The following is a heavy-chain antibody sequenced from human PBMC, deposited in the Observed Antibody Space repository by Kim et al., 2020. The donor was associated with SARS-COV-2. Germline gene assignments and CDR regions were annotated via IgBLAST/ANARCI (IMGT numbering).Heavy chain of an antibody. J-gene: IGHJ4*02. V-gene: IGHV1-2*02. D-gene: IGHD3-22*01. Sequence: ASVKVSCKTSGYTFTAYYMHWVRQAPGHGLEWMGWINPNSGGAIYPQRFQGRVTMTRDTSMSTGYLQVTSLTPDDTAVYYCARSNFYDSGGYVVDDYWGQGTLVTVSS. CDR1: GYTFTAYY. CDR2: INPNSGGA. CDR3: ARSNFYDSGGYVVDDY.